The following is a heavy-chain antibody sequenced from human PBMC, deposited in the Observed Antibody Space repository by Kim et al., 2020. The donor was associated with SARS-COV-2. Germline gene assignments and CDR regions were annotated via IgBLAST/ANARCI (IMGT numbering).Heavy chain of an antibody. J-gene: IGHJ5*02. CDR3: ANTHRRIAVAGTGKRVWFDP. Sequence: SETLSLTCAVYGGSFSGYYWSWIRQPPGKGLEWIGEINHSGSTNYNPSLKSRVTISVDTSKNQFSLKLSSVTAADTAVYYCANTHRRIAVAGTGKRVWFDPWGQGTLVTVSS. CDR2: INHSGST. CDR1: GGSFSGYY. D-gene: IGHD6-19*01. V-gene: IGHV4-34*01.